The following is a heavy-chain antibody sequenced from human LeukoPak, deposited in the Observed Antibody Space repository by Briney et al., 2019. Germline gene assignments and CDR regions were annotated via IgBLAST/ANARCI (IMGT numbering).Heavy chain of an antibody. CDR2: ISYDGYDK. Sequence: PGRSLRLSCAASGFTFNDYAMYWVRQAPGKGLEWVTLISYDGYDKSYADSVRGRFTISRDNSRNTLYLQMNSLRAEDTAVYYCARIQLRWFDAFDIWGQGTMVTVSS. D-gene: IGHD4-23*01. J-gene: IGHJ3*02. V-gene: IGHV3-30*14. CDR3: ARIQLRWFDAFDI. CDR1: GFTFNDYA.